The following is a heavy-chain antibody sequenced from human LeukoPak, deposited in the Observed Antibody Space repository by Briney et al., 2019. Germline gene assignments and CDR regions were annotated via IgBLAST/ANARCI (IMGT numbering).Heavy chain of an antibody. CDR2: IYYSGST. V-gene: IGHV4-39*01. Sequence: PSETLSLTCTVSGGSISSSSYYWGWIRQPPGKGLEWIGSIYYSGSTYYNPSLKSRVTISVDTSKNQFPLKLSSVTAADTAVYYCARQRPMISSTSYGYFDLWGRGTLVTVSS. J-gene: IGHJ2*01. D-gene: IGHD2-2*01. CDR1: GGSISSSSYY. CDR3: ARQRPMISSTSYGYFDL.